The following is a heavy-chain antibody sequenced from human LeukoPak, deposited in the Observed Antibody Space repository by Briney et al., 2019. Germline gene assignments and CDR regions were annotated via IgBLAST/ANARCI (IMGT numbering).Heavy chain of an antibody. D-gene: IGHD6-6*01. CDR2: ISSSSSSM. V-gene: IGHV3-48*01. CDR1: GFPFSNYN. J-gene: IGHJ4*02. CDR3: ARDYKYTSSYRGPYLDY. Sequence: PGGSLRLSCAASGFPFSNYNMNWVRQAPGKGLEWVSYISSSSSSMFYADSVKGRFTISRDNVRNLLYLQMNSLRAGDTAIYYCARDYKYTSSYRGPYLDYWAREPRSLSPQ.